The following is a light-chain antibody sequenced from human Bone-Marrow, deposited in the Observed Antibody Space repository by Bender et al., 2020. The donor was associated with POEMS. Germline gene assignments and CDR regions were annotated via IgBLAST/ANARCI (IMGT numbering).Light chain of an antibody. CDR1: NIGSKS. CDR2: DNT. V-gene: IGLV3-21*03. CDR3: QVSQSTGDLWV. J-gene: IGLJ3*02. Sequence: YVLTQPPSVSVAPGKTATVTCVGDNIGSKSVHWYQQKPGQAPVLVVHDNTDRPSGVPERFSGSNSGNTATLTISRVETGDEADYYCQVSQSTGDLWVFGGGTKLTVL.